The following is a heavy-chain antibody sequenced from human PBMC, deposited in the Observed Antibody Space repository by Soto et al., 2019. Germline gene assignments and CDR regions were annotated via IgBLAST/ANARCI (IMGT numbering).Heavy chain of an antibody. J-gene: IGHJ4*02. D-gene: IGHD6-13*01. CDR3: ARGNGQQLVLFDY. CDR1: GGSISSYY. V-gene: IGHV4-59*01. CDR2: IYYSGST. Sequence: SETLSLTCTVSGGSISSYYWSWIRQPPGKGLEWIGYIYYSGSTNYNPSLKSRVTISVDTSKNQFSLKLSSVTAADTAVYYCARGNGQQLVLFDYWGQGTLVTVSS.